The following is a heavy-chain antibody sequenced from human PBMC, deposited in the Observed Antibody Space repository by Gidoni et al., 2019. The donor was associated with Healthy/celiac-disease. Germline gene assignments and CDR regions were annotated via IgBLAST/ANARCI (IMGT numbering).Heavy chain of an antibody. J-gene: IGHJ4*02. Sequence: QVQLVQSGAEVKKPGSSVKVSCKASGGTFSSYAISWVRPAPGQGLEWMGGIIPIFGTPNYAQKFQGRVTITADESTSTTYMELNRLTSDDTAVYYCARDLGYCTSSSCYGSLYWGQGTLVTVSS. D-gene: IGHD2-2*01. CDR2: IIPIFGTP. CDR3: ARDLGYCTSSSCYGSLY. V-gene: IGHV1-69*01. CDR1: GGTFSSYA.